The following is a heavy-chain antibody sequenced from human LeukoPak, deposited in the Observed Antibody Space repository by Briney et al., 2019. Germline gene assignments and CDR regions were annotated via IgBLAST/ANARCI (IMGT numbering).Heavy chain of an antibody. CDR1: GGSISSSSYY. CDR3: ARKGPEHLPTYFDH. J-gene: IGHJ4*02. CDR2: IYYSGST. D-gene: IGHD2-21*01. Sequence: SETLSLTCTVSGGSISSSSYYWGWIRQPPGKGLEWIGSIYYSGSTYYNPSLSGRVAISLDKSRNHFTLMVTTVTAADTAFYYCARKGPEHLPTYFDHWGRGILVTVSS. V-gene: IGHV4-39*02.